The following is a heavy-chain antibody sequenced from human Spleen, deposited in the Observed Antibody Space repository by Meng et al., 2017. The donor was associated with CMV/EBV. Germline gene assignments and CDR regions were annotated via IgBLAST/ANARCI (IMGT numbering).Heavy chain of an antibody. V-gene: IGHV3-21*01. CDR1: GFSFSSYG. CDR3: ARDRGYSHGYAFDY. J-gene: IGHJ4*02. Sequence: GESLKISCVVSGFSFSSYGMHWVRQAPGKGLEWVSSISSRSTYISYADSVKGRFTVSRDNAKNSLYLQMDSLRAEDTAIYYCARDRGYSHGYAFDYWGQGTLVTVSS. D-gene: IGHD5-18*01. CDR2: ISSRSTYI.